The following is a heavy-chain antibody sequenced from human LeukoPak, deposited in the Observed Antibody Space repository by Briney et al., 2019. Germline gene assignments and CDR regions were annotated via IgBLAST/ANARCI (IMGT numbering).Heavy chain of an antibody. CDR3: ATTAGRDGDYHDDGDY. V-gene: IGHV4-38-2*02. CDR1: GYSISSGYY. J-gene: IGHJ4*02. D-gene: IGHD4-17*01. Sequence: TSETLSLTCTVSGYSISSGYYWGWIRQPPGKGLEWIGSIYHSGSTYYNPSLKSRVTISVDTSKNQFSLKLSSVTAADTAVYYCATTAGRDGDYHDDGDYWGQGTLVTVSS. CDR2: IYHSGST.